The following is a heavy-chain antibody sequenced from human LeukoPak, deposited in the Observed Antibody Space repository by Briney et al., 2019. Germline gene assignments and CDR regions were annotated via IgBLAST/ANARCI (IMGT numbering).Heavy chain of an antibody. CDR3: ARVLGYCSGGSCYGYFDY. Sequence: SETLSLTCTVSGVSISSSNSYWGWIRQPPGKGLEWIDSIYYSGNTYYNASLKSQVSSSIDTSKNQFSLKLSSVTAADTAVYYCARVLGYCSGGSCYGYFDYWGQGTLVTVSS. CDR2: IYYSGNT. V-gene: IGHV4-39*01. D-gene: IGHD2-15*01. CDR1: GVSISSSNSY. J-gene: IGHJ4*02.